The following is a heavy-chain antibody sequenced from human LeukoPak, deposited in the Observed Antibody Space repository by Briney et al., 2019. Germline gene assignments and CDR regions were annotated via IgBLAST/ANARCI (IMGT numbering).Heavy chain of an antibody. Sequence: ASVKVSCKASGYTFTGYYMHWVRQAPGQGLEWMGWINPDSGGTNYAQKFQGRVTMTRDTSISTAYMQLSRLSSDDTAVHYCARVDDRGHYYDSSGPRKLFDYWGRGTLVTVSS. D-gene: IGHD3-22*01. CDR3: ARVDDRGHYYDSSGPRKLFDY. CDR2: INPDSGGT. CDR1: GYTFTGYY. J-gene: IGHJ4*02. V-gene: IGHV1-2*02.